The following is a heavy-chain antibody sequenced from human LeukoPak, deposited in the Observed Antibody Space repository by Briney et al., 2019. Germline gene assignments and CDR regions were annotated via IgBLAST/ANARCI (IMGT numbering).Heavy chain of an antibody. V-gene: IGHV3-30*04. Sequence: GGSLRLSCAASGFTFSSYAMHWVRQAPGKGLEWVAVISYDGSNKYYADSVKGRFTISRDNSKNTLYLQMNSLRAEDTAVYYCARQSLSSITMTKNTGPKAKRAFDIWGQGTMVTVSS. CDR3: ARQSLSSITMTKNTGPKAKRAFDI. CDR2: ISYDGSNK. CDR1: GFTFSSYA. J-gene: IGHJ3*02. D-gene: IGHD3-22*01.